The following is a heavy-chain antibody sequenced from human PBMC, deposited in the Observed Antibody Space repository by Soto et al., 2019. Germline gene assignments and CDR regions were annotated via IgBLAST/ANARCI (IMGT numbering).Heavy chain of an antibody. CDR3: AREDAARIERWFDA. CDR2: IYSSGST. CDR1: GGSIISASYS. V-gene: IGHV4-31*11. Sequence: SLSLTCAASGGSIISASYSWNWLLQSQGSALEWIGNIYSSGSTYYNPALKSRVSMSVDTSNNQFSLKLTSVTAADTAVYFCAREDAARIERWFDAWGQGILVTVSS. J-gene: IGHJ5*02. D-gene: IGHD6-6*01.